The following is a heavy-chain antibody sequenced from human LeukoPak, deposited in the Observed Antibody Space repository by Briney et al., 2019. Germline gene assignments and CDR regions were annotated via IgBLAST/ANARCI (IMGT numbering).Heavy chain of an antibody. D-gene: IGHD6-6*01. CDR1: GYTFTSYW. CDR3: ARHVRAYSSSSPDY. J-gene: IGHJ4*02. Sequence: GESLKISCKGSGYTFTSYWIAWVRQMPGKGLEWMGIIYPGDSDTRYSPSFQGQVTISADKSISTAYLQWSSLKASDTAMYYCARHVRAYSSSSPDYWGQGTLVTVSS. V-gene: IGHV5-51*01. CDR2: IYPGDSDT.